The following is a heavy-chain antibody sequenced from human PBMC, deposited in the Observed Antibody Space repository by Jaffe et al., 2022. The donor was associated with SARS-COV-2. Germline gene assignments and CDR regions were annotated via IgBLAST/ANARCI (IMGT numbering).Heavy chain of an antibody. Sequence: QVQLVESGGGVVQPGRSLRLSCAASGFTFSSYGMHWVRQAPGKGLEWVAVISYDGSNKYYADSVKGRFTISRDNSKNTLYLQMNSLRAEDTAVYYCAKDNSDTDEQSYYYYGMDVWGQGTTVTVSS. D-gene: IGHD5-18*01. CDR3: AKDNSDTDEQSYYYYGMDV. J-gene: IGHJ6*02. CDR1: GFTFSSYG. V-gene: IGHV3-30*18. CDR2: ISYDGSNK.